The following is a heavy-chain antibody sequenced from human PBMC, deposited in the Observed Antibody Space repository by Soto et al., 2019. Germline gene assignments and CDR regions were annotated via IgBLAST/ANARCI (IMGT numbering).Heavy chain of an antibody. J-gene: IGHJ4*02. CDR1: GYTFTSYG. D-gene: IGHD2-21*01. CDR3: ARDRPYYCGGDCLTLDY. Sequence: ASVKVSCKASGYTFTSYGISWVRQAPGQGLEWMGWISAYNGNTNYAQKLQGRVTMTTDTSTSTAYMELRSLRSDDTAVYYCARDRPYYCGGDCLTLDYWGQGTLVTVSS. V-gene: IGHV1-18*01. CDR2: ISAYNGNT.